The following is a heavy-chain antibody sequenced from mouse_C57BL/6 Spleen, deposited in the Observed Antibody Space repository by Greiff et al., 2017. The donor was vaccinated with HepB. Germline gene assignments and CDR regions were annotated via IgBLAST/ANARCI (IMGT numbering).Heavy chain of an antibody. J-gene: IGHJ1*03. Sequence: EVKLVESGPGLAKPSQTLSLTCSVTGYSITSDYWNWIRKFPGNKLEYMGYISYSGSTYYNPSLKSRISITRDTSKNQYNLQLNSLTTEDTATYYCARNGVYYGSSYEGDWYFDVWGTGTTVTVSS. D-gene: IGHD1-1*01. CDR1: GYSITSDY. CDR2: ISYSGST. V-gene: IGHV3-8*01. CDR3: ARNGVYYGSSYEGDWYFDV.